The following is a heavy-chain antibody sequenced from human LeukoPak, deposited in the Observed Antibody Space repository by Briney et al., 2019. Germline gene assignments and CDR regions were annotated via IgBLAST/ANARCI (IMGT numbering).Heavy chain of an antibody. V-gene: IGHV4-59*08. CDR2: ISYSGSS. CDR3: ARPYNSAWYGVFYI. D-gene: IGHD6-19*01. CDR1: GDSISTYY. J-gene: IGHJ3*02. Sequence: SETLSLTCTVSGDSISTYYWSWIRQPPGKGLEWIGYISYSGSSNYNPSLESRVTISVDTSKNQFSLKLSSVTAADTAVYYCARPYNSAWYGVFYIWGRGTMVTVSS.